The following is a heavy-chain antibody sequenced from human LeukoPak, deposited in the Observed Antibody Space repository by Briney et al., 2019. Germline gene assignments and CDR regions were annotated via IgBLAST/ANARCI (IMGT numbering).Heavy chain of an antibody. CDR1: GYTSTGYY. V-gene: IGHV1-2*02. Sequence: ASVKVSCKASGYTSTGYYMHWVRQAPGQGLEWMGWINPNSGGTNYAQKFQGRVTMTRDTSISTAYMELSRLRSDDTAVYYCARNDYYGSGSDYYYYYMDVWGKGTTVTISS. D-gene: IGHD3-10*01. J-gene: IGHJ6*03. CDR2: INPNSGGT. CDR3: ARNDYYGSGSDYYYYYMDV.